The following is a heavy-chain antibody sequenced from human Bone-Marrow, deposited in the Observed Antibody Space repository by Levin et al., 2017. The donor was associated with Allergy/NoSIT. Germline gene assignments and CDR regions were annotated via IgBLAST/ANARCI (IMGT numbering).Heavy chain of an antibody. V-gene: IGHV1-2*02. CDR3: ASIMTTVVKDI. CDR2: INPNSGGT. J-gene: IGHJ3*02. Sequence: NPGGSLRLSCKASGYTFTGYYMHWVRQAPGQGLEWMGWINPNSGGTNYAQKFQGRVTMTRDTSISTAYMELSRLRSDDTAVYYCASIMTTVVKDIWGQGTMVTVSS. D-gene: IGHD4-23*01. CDR1: GYTFTGYY.